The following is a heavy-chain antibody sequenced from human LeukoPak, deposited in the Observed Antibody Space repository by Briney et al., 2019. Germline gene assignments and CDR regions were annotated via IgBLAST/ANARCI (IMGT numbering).Heavy chain of an antibody. Sequence: PSETLSLTCTVSSGSISSSPYYWGWIRQPPGKGLEWIGYIYYSGSTNYNPSLKSRVTISVDTSQNQFSLKLGSVTAADTAVYYCARGWTDGSGSYQFDYWGQGTRVTVSS. CDR3: ARGWTDGSGSYQFDY. CDR2: IYYSGST. CDR1: SGSISSSPYY. V-gene: IGHV4-61*05. J-gene: IGHJ4*02. D-gene: IGHD3-10*01.